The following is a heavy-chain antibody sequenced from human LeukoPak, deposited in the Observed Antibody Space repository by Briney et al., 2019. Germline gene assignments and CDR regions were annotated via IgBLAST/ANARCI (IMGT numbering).Heavy chain of an antibody. CDR3: AGQNVPTPHHF. CDR2: ICAAGTT. J-gene: IGHJ1*01. V-gene: IGHV4-30-2*01. CDR1: GGSISSGGYY. Sequence: PSETLSLTCTVSGGSISSGGYYWGWIRQPPGKGREWIAYICAAGTTFYNPYLKSRVTISLDRAKNQFSLNLTSITAADTAVYYCAGQNVPTPHHFWGQGTQVTVSS. D-gene: IGHD2-2*01.